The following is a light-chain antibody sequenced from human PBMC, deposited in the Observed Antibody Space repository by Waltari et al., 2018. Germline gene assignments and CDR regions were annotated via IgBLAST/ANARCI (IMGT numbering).Light chain of an antibody. J-gene: IGKJ1*01. CDR3: QQYSSYPWT. Sequence: TCRASQTISSWLAWYQQKPGKAPKLLIYKASSLESGVPLRFSGSVSGTEFTLTISSLQPDDFATYYCQQYSSYPWTFGQGTKVEI. CDR2: KAS. CDR1: QTISSW. V-gene: IGKV1-5*03.